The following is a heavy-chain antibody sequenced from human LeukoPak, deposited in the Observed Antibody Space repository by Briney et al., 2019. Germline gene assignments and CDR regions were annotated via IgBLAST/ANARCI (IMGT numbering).Heavy chain of an antibody. CDR1: RYTFTNYA. CDR3: TRGIWSSHNKDYYFDY. Sequence: ASVKVSCKASRYTFTNYAMNWVRQAPGQRLEWMGWTNAGNGNTKSSQRFQDRVTITRDTSASTAYMELNSLRSEDTAVYYCTRGIWSSHNKDYYFDYWGQGSLVTVSS. D-gene: IGHD2-2*01. CDR2: TNAGNGNT. V-gene: IGHV1-3*01. J-gene: IGHJ4*01.